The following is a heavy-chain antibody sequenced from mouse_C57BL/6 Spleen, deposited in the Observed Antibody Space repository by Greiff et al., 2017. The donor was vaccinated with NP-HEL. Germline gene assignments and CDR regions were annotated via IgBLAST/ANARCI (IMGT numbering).Heavy chain of an antibody. Sequence: QVQLKQSGAELVKPGASVKLSCKASGYTFTSYWMHWVKQRPGQGLEWIGMIHPNSGSTNYNEKFKSKATLTVDKSSSTAYMQLSSLTSEDSAVYYCAEGDYDGFAYWGQGTLVTVSA. CDR2: IHPNSGST. D-gene: IGHD2-4*01. V-gene: IGHV1-64*01. CDR3: AEGDYDGFAY. CDR1: GYTFTSYW. J-gene: IGHJ3*01.